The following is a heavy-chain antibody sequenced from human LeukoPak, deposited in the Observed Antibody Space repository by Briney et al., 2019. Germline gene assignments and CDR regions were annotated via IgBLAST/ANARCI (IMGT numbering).Heavy chain of an antibody. J-gene: IGHJ5*02. CDR1: GGSFSGYY. V-gene: IGHV4-34*01. Sequence: SETLSLTCAVYGGSFSGYYWSWIRQPPGKGLEWIGEINHSGSTNYNPSLKSRVTISVDTSKNQFSLKLSSVTAADTAVYYCARATSQFDPWGQGTLVTVSS. D-gene: IGHD3-16*01. CDR2: INHSGST. CDR3: ARATSQFDP.